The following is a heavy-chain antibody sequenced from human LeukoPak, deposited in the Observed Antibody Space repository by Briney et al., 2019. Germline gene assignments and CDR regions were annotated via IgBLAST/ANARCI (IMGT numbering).Heavy chain of an antibody. CDR1: GNSISSGDYY. V-gene: IGHV4-61*02. CDR2: IYTSGST. D-gene: IGHD3-22*01. J-gene: IGHJ4*02. Sequence: ASETLSLTCTVSGNSISSGDYYWSWIRQPAGKGLEWIGRIYTSGSTTYNPSLKSRVTISGDTSENQFSLRLSSVTAADTAVYYCARASYSYDISGWVPFDYWGQGTLVTVSS. CDR3: ARASYSYDISGWVPFDY.